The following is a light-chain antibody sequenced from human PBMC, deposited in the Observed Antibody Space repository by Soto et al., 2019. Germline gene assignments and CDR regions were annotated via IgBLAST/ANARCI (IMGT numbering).Light chain of an antibody. CDR1: QSISSAY. V-gene: IGKV3-20*01. CDR2: GAS. CDR3: QQYGSSHIT. Sequence: SQSPCNMYLPYGETATLSCRVSQSISSAYLSWYQQKPGQAPRLLIYGASSRATGIPDRFSGSGSGTDFTLTISRLEPEDFAVYYCQQYGSSHITFGQGTGLEI. J-gene: IGKJ5*01.